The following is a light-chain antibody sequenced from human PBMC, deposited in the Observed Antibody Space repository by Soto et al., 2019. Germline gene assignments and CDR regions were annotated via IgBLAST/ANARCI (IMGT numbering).Light chain of an antibody. J-gene: IGLJ1*01. CDR2: SNN. CDR1: NSNIGSNS. Sequence: QSVLTQPPSASGTPGQRVTISCSGSNSNIGSNSVNWYQQLPGTAPKLLIYSNNQRPSGVSGRFAGYKSGTSASLAISGLQSEDEAEYYCAAWDDSLNGYVFGTGTKPTVL. CDR3: AAWDDSLNGYV. V-gene: IGLV1-44*01.